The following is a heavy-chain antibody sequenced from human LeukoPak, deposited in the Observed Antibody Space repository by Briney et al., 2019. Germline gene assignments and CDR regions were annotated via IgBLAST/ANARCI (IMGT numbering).Heavy chain of an antibody. CDR2: INGDGSTT. V-gene: IGHV3-74*01. CDR1: GFTFSRYW. CDR3: ATGNYYDSRGYYTFGH. J-gene: IGHJ1*01. Sequence: GGSLRLSCAASGFTFSRYWMLWVRQAPGKGLVGVSHINGDGSTTSYADSVNGGFTISRDNAKNKLYLQMNSLRPEDTAVYYCATGNYYDSRGYYTFGHWGQGTLVTVSS. D-gene: IGHD3-22*01.